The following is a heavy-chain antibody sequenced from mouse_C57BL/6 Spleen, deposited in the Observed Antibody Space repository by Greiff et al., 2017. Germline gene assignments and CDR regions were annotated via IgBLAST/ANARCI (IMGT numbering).Heavy chain of an antibody. CDR1: GYTFTSYW. D-gene: IGHD1-1*01. J-gene: IGHJ2*01. V-gene: IGHV1-55*01. Sequence: QVQLKQPGAELVKPGASVKMSCKASGYTFTSYWITWVKQRPGQGLEWIGDIYPGSGSTNYNEKFKSKATLTVDTSSSTAYMQLSSLTSEDSAVYYCASIYYYGSSYGYFDYWGQGTTLTVSS. CDR3: ASIYYYGSSYGYFDY. CDR2: IYPGSGST.